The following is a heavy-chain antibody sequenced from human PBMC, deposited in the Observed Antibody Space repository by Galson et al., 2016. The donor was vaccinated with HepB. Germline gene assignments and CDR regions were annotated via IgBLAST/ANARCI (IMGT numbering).Heavy chain of an antibody. CDR2: ISATGTTI. CDR1: GFTFSSYN. V-gene: IGHV3-48*03. D-gene: IGHD3-3*01. Sequence: SLRLSCAASGFTFSSYNMNWVRQVPGKGLDWISYISATGTTIDYADSVTGRFIISRDNAKNSLYLQMNSLRVEDTAVYYCARDSRATFGEPNWFDPWGQGTLVIVSS. J-gene: IGHJ5*02. CDR3: ARDSRATFGEPNWFDP.